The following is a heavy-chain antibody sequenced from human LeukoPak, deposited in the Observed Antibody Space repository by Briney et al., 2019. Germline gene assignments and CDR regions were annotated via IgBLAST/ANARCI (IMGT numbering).Heavy chain of an antibody. Sequence: SETLSLTCTVSGGSITNINYYWGWIRQPPGKGLEWIGSIYSSEDIYHNPSLRSRITISVDTSKNQFSLKLSSVTAADTAVYYCAREASITVTGIDLDYFDYWGQGTLITVSA. V-gene: IGHV4-39*07. CDR3: AREASITVTGIDLDYFDY. CDR1: GGSITNINYY. CDR2: IYSSEDI. J-gene: IGHJ4*02. D-gene: IGHD6-19*01.